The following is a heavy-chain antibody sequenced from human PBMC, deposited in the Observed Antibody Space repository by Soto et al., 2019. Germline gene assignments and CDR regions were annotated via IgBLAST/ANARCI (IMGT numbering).Heavy chain of an antibody. V-gene: IGHV4-34*01. D-gene: IGHD6-19*01. CDR3: ARGRAVTFDY. CDR2: INHSGST. Sequence: PSEILSLTCSVSGGSISTYYWSWIRQPPGKGLEWIGEINHSGSTNYNPSLKSRVTISVDTSKNQFSLKLSSVTAADTAVYYCARGRAVTFDYWGQGTLVTVS. J-gene: IGHJ4*02. CDR1: GGSISTYY.